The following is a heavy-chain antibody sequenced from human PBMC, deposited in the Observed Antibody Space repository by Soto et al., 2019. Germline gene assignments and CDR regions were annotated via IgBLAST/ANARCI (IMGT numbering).Heavy chain of an antibody. CDR2: ISYDGSNK. V-gene: IGHV3-30-3*01. J-gene: IGHJ6*02. Sequence: QVQLVESGGGVVQPGRSLRLSCAASGFTFSSYAMHWVRQAPGKGLEWVAVISYDGSNKYYADSVKGRFTIYRDNSKNTLYLQMNSLRAEAAAVYYCVVGISYYYYYYGMDVWGQGTTVTVSS. CDR1: GFTFSSYA. D-gene: IGHD1-20*01. CDR3: VVGISYYYYYYGMDV.